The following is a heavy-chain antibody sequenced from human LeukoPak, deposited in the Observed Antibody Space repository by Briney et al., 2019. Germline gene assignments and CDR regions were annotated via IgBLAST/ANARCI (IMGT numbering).Heavy chain of an antibody. D-gene: IGHD1-26*01. CDR2: NSDNGGST. Sequence: PGGSLRLSCAASGFTFSRYAMSWVRQAPGKGLEWVSDNSDNGGSTHYEDSVKGRFTISRDNSKNTLYLQMNSLRAEDTAVYYCAKAGSGSYYDYWGQGTLVTVSS. CDR1: GFTFSRYA. CDR3: AKAGSGSYYDY. J-gene: IGHJ4*02. V-gene: IGHV3-23*01.